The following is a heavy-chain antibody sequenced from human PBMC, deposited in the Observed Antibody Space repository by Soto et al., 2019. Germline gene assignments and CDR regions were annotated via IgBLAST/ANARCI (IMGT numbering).Heavy chain of an antibody. CDR3: AKSWFPNGWDHHPVGY. CDR1: GFIFSNYA. J-gene: IGHJ4*02. CDR2: ISGAGYKT. D-gene: IGHD6-19*01. Sequence: EMQLLESGGGLVQPGGSLRLSCAASGFIFSNYAMSWVRQAPGKGLEWISAISGAGYKTYYAASVEGRGTISRDNARNTLYLQMNGLRAEDSAMYFCAKSWFPNGWDHHPVGYLGQGARVTVSS. V-gene: IGHV3-23*01.